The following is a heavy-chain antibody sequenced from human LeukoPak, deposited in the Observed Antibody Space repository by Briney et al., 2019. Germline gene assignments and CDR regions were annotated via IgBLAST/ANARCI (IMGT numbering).Heavy chain of an antibody. J-gene: IGHJ5*02. D-gene: IGHD3-3*01. CDR2: ISYDGSNK. CDR1: GFTFSSYG. Sequence: GESLRLSCAASGFTFSSYGMHWVRQAPGKGLEWVAVISYDGSNKYYADSVKGRFTISRDNSKNTLYLQMNSLRAEDTAVYYCAKEAIFGVVRGNWFDPWGQGTLVTVSS. V-gene: IGHV3-30*18. CDR3: AKEAIFGVVRGNWFDP.